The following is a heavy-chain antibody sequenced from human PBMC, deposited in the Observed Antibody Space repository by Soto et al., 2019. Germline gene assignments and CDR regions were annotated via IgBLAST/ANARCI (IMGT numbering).Heavy chain of an antibody. CDR2: IYYSGST. D-gene: IGHD1-1*01. CDR1: GGSISSYY. Sequence: KTSETLSLTCTVSGGSISSYYWSWIRQPPGKGLEWIGYIYYSGSTNYNPSLKSRVTISVDTSKNQFSLKLSSVTAADTAVYYCARGSELYNSATYYFDYWGQGTLVTVSS. CDR3: ARGSELYNSATYYFDY. J-gene: IGHJ4*02. V-gene: IGHV4-59*01.